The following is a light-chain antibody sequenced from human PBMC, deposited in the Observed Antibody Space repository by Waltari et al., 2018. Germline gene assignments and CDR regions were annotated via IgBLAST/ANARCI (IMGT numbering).Light chain of an antibody. J-gene: IGLJ3*02. CDR1: SSDVGLYDY. CDR2: DVN. V-gene: IGLV2-11*01. Sequence: QSALTQPRSVSGSPGPSVTISCTGSSSDVGLYDYVSWYQHQPGKAPKLIIYDVNKRPSGVPSRFSGSQSGNTASLTISGLQAEDEADYYCQSYDSSLAGWVFGGGTKLTVL. CDR3: QSYDSSLAGWV.